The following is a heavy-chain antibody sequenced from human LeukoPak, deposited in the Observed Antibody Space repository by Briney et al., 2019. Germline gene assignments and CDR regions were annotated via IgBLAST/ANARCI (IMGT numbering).Heavy chain of an antibody. V-gene: IGHV3-23*01. J-gene: IGHJ6*02. CDR2: ISASGIAT. CDR3: AKSSLPENYYSCGMDV. Sequence: GGSLRLSCAASGFTFSDYALSWVRQAPGMGPECVSAISASGIATYYAESVKGRFSISRDNSRSSLYLQMNSLRADDTAVYYCAKSSLPENYYSCGMDVRGQGTTVTVSS. CDR1: GFTFSDYA.